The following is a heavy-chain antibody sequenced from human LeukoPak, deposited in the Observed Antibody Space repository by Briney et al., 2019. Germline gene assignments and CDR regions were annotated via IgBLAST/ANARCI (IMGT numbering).Heavy chain of an antibody. CDR3: TRQSIAARPVYYYYYMDV. V-gene: IGHV3-73*01. Sequence: GGSLRLSRAASGFTFSGSAMHWVRQASGKGLEWVGRIRSKANSYATAYAASVKGRFTISRDDSKTTAYLQMNGLKTEDTAVYYCTRQSIAARPVYYYYYMDVWGKGTTVTVSS. D-gene: IGHD6-6*01. CDR2: IRSKANSYAT. J-gene: IGHJ6*03. CDR1: GFTFSGSA.